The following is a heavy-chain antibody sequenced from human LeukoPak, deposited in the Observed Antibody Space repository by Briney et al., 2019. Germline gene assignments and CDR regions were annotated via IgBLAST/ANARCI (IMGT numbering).Heavy chain of an antibody. J-gene: IGHJ4*02. V-gene: IGHV3-23*01. D-gene: IGHD3-22*01. CDR2: ITSSGDGT. CDR3: AKDRPNYYGSNGHYYRRDGDY. CDR1: GFTFSIYA. Sequence: GSLILSCAASGFTFSIYAMSWVRQAPGKGLQWVSSITSSGDGTYYADSVKGWFTISRDNSENMLYLQMNSLRVEDTAVYFCAKDRPNYYGSNGHYYRRDGDYWGQGTLVTVSS.